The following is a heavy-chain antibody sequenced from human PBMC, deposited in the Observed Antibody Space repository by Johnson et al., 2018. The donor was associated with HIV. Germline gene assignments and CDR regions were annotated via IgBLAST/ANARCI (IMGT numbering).Heavy chain of an antibody. CDR1: GFTFNDFD. D-gene: IGHD3-22*01. CDR2: INWNGATT. CDR3: ARDVKYYDTSGYHSDAFDI. J-gene: IGHJ3*02. Sequence: VQLVESGGGVVRPGGSLRLSCAASGFTFNDFDMSWVRQAPGKGLEWVSGINWNGATTVYADSVQGRFTISRDNAKKSLYLQVNSLRGEDTALYYCARDVKYYDTSGYHSDAFDIWGQGTLVIVSS. V-gene: IGHV3-20*04.